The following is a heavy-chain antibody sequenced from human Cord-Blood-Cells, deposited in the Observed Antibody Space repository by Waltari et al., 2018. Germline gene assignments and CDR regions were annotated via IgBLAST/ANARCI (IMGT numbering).Heavy chain of an antibody. D-gene: IGHD2-2*02. J-gene: IGHJ3*02. Sequence: QVQLVQSGAEVKKPGASVKVSCKASGYTFTGYYMHWVRQAPGQGLEWMGWINPNRGGTNYAQKFQGRVTMTRDTSISTAYMELSRLRSDDTAVYYCARVGPIVVVPAAIAFDIWGQGTMVTVSS. CDR3: ARVGPIVVVPAAIAFDI. CDR1: GYTFTGYY. CDR2: INPNRGGT. V-gene: IGHV1-2*02.